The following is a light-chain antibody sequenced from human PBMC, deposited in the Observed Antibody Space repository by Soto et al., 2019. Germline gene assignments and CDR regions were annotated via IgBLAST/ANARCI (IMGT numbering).Light chain of an antibody. Sequence: DIQMTQSPSSLSASVGDRVTITCQASQDISNYLNWYQQKPGKAPKLLIYDASNLETGVPSRFSGSGSGTDFTFTISSLQPEDIATYYCQEYENLPPLSFAGGTKVDIK. V-gene: IGKV1-33*01. J-gene: IGKJ4*01. CDR2: DAS. CDR3: QEYENLPPLS. CDR1: QDISNY.